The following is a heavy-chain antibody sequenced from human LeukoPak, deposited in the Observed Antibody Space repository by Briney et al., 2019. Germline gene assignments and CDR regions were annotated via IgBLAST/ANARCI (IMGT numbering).Heavy chain of an antibody. V-gene: IGHV4-61*02. Sequence: SETLSLTCTVSGGSISSGSYYWSWIRQPAGKGLEWIGRIYTSGSTNYNPSLKSRVTISVDTSKNQFSLKLSSVTAADTAVYYCARDKQRYFDWPIRYYYYMDVWGKGTTVTISS. CDR3: ARDKQRYFDWPIRYYYYMDV. D-gene: IGHD3-9*01. CDR1: GGSISSGSYY. J-gene: IGHJ6*03. CDR2: IYTSGST.